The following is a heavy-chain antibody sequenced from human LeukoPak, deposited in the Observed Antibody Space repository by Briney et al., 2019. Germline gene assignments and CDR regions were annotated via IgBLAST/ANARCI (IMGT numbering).Heavy chain of an antibody. V-gene: IGHV3-49*04. CDR3: AKDCVLWQQLLDY. CDR1: GFTFGDYA. CDR2: IRSKTYGGTT. D-gene: IGHD6-13*01. J-gene: IGHJ4*02. Sequence: TGGSLRLSCTASGFTFGDYAMSWVRQAPGKGLEWVGFIRSKTYGGTTEYAASVKGRFTISRDDSKSIAYLQMNSLRAEDTAVYYCAKDCVLWQQLLDYWGQGTLVTVSS.